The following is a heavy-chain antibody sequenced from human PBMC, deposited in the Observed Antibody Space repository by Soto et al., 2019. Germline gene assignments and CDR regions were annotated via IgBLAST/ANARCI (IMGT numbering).Heavy chain of an antibody. Sequence: QVQLVESGGGLVKPGGSLRLSCAASGFAFSDPYMSWIRQAPGEGLEWISYISSSGSTIYYADSVKGRFTISRDNAKKSLYLQMDSLTADDTAVYYCARGGASVTTPFDYWGQVTQVTVSS. CDR2: ISSSGSTI. CDR1: GFAFSDPY. J-gene: IGHJ4*02. D-gene: IGHD4-17*01. CDR3: ARGGASVTTPFDY. V-gene: IGHV3-11*01.